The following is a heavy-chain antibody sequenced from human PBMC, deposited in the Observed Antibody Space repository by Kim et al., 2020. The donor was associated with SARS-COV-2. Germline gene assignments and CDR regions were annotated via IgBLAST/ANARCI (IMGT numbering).Heavy chain of an antibody. Sequence: STNNHPSLRSRVTMSVDTYKNQFTLKLSSVTAADTAVYYCAREMLHNWFDPWGQGTLVTVSS. J-gene: IGHJ5*02. D-gene: IGHD2-15*01. CDR2: ST. V-gene: IGHV4-4*07. CDR3: AREMLHNWFDP.